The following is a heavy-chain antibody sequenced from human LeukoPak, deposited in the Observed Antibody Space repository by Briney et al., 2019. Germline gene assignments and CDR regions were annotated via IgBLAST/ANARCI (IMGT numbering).Heavy chain of an antibody. Sequence: GSLRLSCAASGFTFSSYSMNWVRQAPGKGLEWVSSISSSSSYIYYADSVKGRFTISRDNAKNSLYLQMNSLRAEDTAVYYCARDRITMVRGVGSRSYYFDYWGQGTLVTVSS. J-gene: IGHJ4*02. CDR2: ISSSSSYI. V-gene: IGHV3-21*01. CDR3: ARDRITMVRGVGSRSYYFDY. D-gene: IGHD3-10*01. CDR1: GFTFSSYS.